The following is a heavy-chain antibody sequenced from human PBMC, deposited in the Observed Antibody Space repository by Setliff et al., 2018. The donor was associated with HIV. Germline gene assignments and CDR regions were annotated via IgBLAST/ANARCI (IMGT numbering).Heavy chain of an antibody. Sequence: GASVKVSCKASGYIFTSYGISWVRQAPEQGLEWMGWISVYDGNTNYAEKIQGRVTMTSDTSTSTAYMELRSLISDDTAVYYCTRETPLWGSGRGYFDYWGQGTLVTVSS. J-gene: IGHJ4*02. D-gene: IGHD2-21*01. CDR3: TRETPLWGSGRGYFDY. V-gene: IGHV1-18*01. CDR1: GYIFTSYG. CDR2: ISVYDGNT.